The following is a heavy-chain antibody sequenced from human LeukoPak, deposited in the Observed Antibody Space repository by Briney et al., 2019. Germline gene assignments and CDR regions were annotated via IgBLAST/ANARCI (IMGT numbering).Heavy chain of an antibody. D-gene: IGHD3-22*01. CDR1: GGSISSGDYY. Sequence: PSETLSLTCTVSGGSISSGDYYWSWIRQPPGKGLEWIGYIYYSGSTNYNPSLKSRVTISVDTSKNQFSLKLSSVTAADTAVYYCAADSSGYYYFDYWGQGTLVTVSS. J-gene: IGHJ4*02. CDR2: IYYSGST. V-gene: IGHV4-30-4*01. CDR3: AADSSGYYYFDY.